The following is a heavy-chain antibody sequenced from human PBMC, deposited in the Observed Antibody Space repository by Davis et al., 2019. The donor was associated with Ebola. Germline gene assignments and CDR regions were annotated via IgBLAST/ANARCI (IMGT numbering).Heavy chain of an antibody. J-gene: IGHJ4*02. CDR3: ARGEYYGSGTEPHFDY. D-gene: IGHD3-10*01. CDR1: GFTFSSYD. CDR2: IGTYADT. V-gene: IGHV3-13*01. Sequence: AGSLRLSCAASGFTFSSYDMHWVRQAPGKRLEWVSGIGTYADTYYPGSVKGRFTVSRVNAKNSLHLQMNSLRAEDTAVYYCARGEYYGSGTEPHFDYWGQGALVTVSS.